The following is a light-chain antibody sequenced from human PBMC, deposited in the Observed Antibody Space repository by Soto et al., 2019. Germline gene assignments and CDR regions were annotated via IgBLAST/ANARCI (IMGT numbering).Light chain of an antibody. CDR3: LKYGRIPKFT. J-gene: IGKJ3*01. CDR2: GAS. V-gene: IGKV3-20*01. Sequence: EIVLTQSPGTLSLSPGERATLSCRASQSVSNSYLAWYQQKPGQAPRLLIYGASSRATGIPDRFSGSGSGTDFTLTISSLEPEDLAMYYCLKYGRIPKFTFGPGTKVDIK. CDR1: QSVSNSY.